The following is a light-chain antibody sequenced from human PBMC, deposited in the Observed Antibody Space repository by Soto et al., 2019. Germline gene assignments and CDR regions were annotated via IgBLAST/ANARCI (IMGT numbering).Light chain of an antibody. CDR2: EVN. CDR1: SSDVGGYNY. V-gene: IGLV2-8*01. J-gene: IGLJ3*02. CDR3: SSYAGSNNLV. Sequence: QSALTQPPSASGSPGQSVTISCTGTSSDVGGYNYVSWYQQHPGKDPKLMIYEVNKRPSGVPDRFSGYKSGNTASLTVSGLQAEDEADYYCSSYAGSNNLVFGGGTKLPVL.